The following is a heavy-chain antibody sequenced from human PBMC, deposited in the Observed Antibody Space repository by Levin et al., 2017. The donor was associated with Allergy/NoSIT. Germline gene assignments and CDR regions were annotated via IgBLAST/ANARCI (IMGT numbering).Heavy chain of an antibody. D-gene: IGHD3-10*01. CDR3: ARGDYGSGRRALYVLDY. J-gene: IGHJ4*02. CDR2: IDWDDDK. Sequence: SGPTLVKPTQTLTLTCTFSGFSLSTSGMCVSWIRQPPGKALEWLALIDWDDDKYYSTSLKTRLTISKDTSKNQVVLTMTNMDPVDTATYYCARGDYGSGRRALYVLDYWGQGTLVTVSS. CDR1: GFSLSTSGMC. V-gene: IGHV2-70*01.